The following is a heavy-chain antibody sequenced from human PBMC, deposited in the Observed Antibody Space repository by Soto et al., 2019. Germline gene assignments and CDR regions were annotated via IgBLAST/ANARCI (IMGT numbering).Heavy chain of an antibody. V-gene: IGHV3-7*03. CDR2: VDQDGSAK. D-gene: IGHD3-22*01. CDR3: PRYCAYDSIYYCSYDRLDY. J-gene: IGHJ4*02. CDR1: GFAFNRYY. Sequence: VQLVESGGGLVQPGGSLRLSCAASGFAFNRYYMSWVRQAPGKGLEWVATVDQDGSAKYYVDSVKGRFTISRDNAKNSLYVQMNSLRGEDTAVYYCPRYCAYDSIYYCSYDRLDYWGQGTLVTVSS.